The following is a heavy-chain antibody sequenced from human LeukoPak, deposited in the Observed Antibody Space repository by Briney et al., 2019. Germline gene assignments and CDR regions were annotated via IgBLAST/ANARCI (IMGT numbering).Heavy chain of an antibody. V-gene: IGHV4-30-4*01. CDR3: ARIVVVITNASDGMDV. CDR2: IYYSGST. CDR1: GGSISSGDYY. J-gene: IGHJ6*02. Sequence: SETLSLTCTVSGGSISSGDYYWSWIRQPPGKGLEWIGYIYYSGSTYYNPSLKSRVTISVNTSKNQFSLKLSSVTAADTAVYYCARIVVVITNASDGMDVWGQGTTVTVSS. D-gene: IGHD3-22*01.